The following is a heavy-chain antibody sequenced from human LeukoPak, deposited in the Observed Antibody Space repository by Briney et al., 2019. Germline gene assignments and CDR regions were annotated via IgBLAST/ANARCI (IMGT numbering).Heavy chain of an antibody. CDR2: TSSDLNVK. Sequence: GGSLRLSCAASGFTFRNYVIHWVRQAPGKGLEWVAVTSSDLNVKLYADSVKGRFTISRDNSRSTLYLQMNSLRPEDTAVYYCARGSNCSGGSCRSRAYYYYGMDVWGQGTTATVSS. CDR1: GFTFRNYV. CDR3: ARGSNCSGGSCRSRAYYYYGMDV. V-gene: IGHV3-30-3*01. D-gene: IGHD2-15*01. J-gene: IGHJ6*02.